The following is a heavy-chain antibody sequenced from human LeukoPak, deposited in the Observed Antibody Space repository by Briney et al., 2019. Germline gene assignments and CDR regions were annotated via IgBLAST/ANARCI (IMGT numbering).Heavy chain of an antibody. CDR3: ARDFPYQLLPNWFDP. CDR2: IYHSGST. Sequence: PSETLSLTCTVSGGSISSYYWGWIRQPPGKGLERIGSIYHSGSTYYNPSLKSRVTISVDTSKNQFSLKLSSVTAADTAVYYCARDFPYQLLPNWFDPWGQGTLVTVSS. CDR1: GGSISSYY. J-gene: IGHJ5*02. D-gene: IGHD2-2*01. V-gene: IGHV4-38-2*02.